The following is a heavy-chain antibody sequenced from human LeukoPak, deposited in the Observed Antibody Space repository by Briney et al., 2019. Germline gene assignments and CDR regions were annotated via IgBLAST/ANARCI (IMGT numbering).Heavy chain of an antibody. J-gene: IGHJ3*02. D-gene: IGHD3-3*01. CDR1: GFTFSSYE. Sequence: PGGSLRLSCAASGFTFSSYEMNWVRQAPGKGLEWVSYISSSGSTIYYADSVKGRFTISRDNSKNTLYLQMNSLRAEDTAVYYCARDLEYYGAFDIWGQGTMVTVSS. CDR3: ARDLEYYGAFDI. V-gene: IGHV3-48*03. CDR2: ISSSGSTI.